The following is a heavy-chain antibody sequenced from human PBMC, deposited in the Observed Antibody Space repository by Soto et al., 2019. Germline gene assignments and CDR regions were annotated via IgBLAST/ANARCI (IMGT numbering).Heavy chain of an antibody. CDR1: GYSFTSYW. CDR3: ARSAAAHYYYYYYGMDV. J-gene: IGHJ6*02. V-gene: IGHV5-51*01. CDR2: IYPGDSDT. D-gene: IGHD6-13*01. Sequence: GESLKISCKGSGYSFTSYWIGWVRQVPGKGLEWMGIIYPGDSDTRYSPSFQGQVTISADKSISTAYLQWSSLKASDTAMYYCARSAAAHYYYYYYGMDVWGQGTTVTVSS.